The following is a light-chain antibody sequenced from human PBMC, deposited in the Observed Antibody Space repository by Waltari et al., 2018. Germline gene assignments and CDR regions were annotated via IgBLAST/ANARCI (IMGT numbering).Light chain of an antibody. CDR3: QQHGTLPAT. CDR1: QSVGSSS. J-gene: IGKJ1*01. Sequence: EIALTQSPGTLSLSPGERATLSCRASQSVGSSSLAWYQQKPGQAPRLVIYRASRRATGIPDRFSGSGSGTDFSLTISRLEPEDFAVYYCQQHGTLPATFGQGTKVEIK. CDR2: RAS. V-gene: IGKV3-20*01.